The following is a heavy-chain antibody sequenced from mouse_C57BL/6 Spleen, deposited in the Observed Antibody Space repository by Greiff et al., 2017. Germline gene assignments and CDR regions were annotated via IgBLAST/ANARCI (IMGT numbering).Heavy chain of an antibody. CDR2: ISSGGSYT. Sequence: EVQGVESGGDLVKPGGSLKLSCAASGFTFSSYGMSWVRQTPDKRLEWVATISSGGSYTYYPDSVKGPFTISRDNAKNTLYLQMSSLKSEDTAMYYCARQDSNSAWFAYWGQGTLVTVSA. V-gene: IGHV5-6*01. D-gene: IGHD2-5*01. CDR3: ARQDSNSAWFAY. J-gene: IGHJ3*01. CDR1: GFTFSSYG.